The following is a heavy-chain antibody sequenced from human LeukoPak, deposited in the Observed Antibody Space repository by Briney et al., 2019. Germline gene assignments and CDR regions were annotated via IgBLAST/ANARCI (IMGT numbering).Heavy chain of an antibody. V-gene: IGHV5-51*01. Sequence: GESLKISCKGSGFSFTTYWIAWVRQIPGKGLEWMGIIYPGDSDTRYSPSFQGQVTISADKSVSTAYLQWSSLKASDSAMYYCARPRDGYPGGFDYWGQGTLVTVSS. CDR3: ARPRDGYPGGFDY. J-gene: IGHJ4*02. D-gene: IGHD5-24*01. CDR1: GFSFTTYW. CDR2: IYPGDSDT.